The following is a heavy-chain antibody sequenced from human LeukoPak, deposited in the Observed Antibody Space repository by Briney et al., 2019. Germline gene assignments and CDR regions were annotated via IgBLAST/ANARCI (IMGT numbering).Heavy chain of an antibody. CDR1: GFTFSSYS. CDR2: ISSSSSYI. V-gene: IGHV3-21*01. J-gene: IGHJ6*03. D-gene: IGHD2-15*01. Sequence: GGSLRLSCAASGFTFSSYSMNWVRQAPGKGLEWVSSISSSSSYIYYADSVKGRFTISRDDAKKSMFLVMNSLRVEDTAVYFCARYSEVYYYVDVWGTGTTVTVSS. CDR3: ARYSEVYYYVDV.